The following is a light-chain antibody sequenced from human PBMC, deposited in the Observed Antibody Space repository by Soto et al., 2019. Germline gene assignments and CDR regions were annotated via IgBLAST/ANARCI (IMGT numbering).Light chain of an antibody. CDR1: QGISSY. CDR3: QQLNSYPPSIT. V-gene: IGKV1-9*01. CDR2: AAS. J-gene: IGKJ5*01. Sequence: IQLTQSPSSLSASVGDRVTITCRASQGISSYLGWYQQKPGKAPKLLIYAASTLQSGVPSRFSGSGSGTDFTLTISSLQPEDLATFYCQQLNSYPPSITFGQGTRLEIK.